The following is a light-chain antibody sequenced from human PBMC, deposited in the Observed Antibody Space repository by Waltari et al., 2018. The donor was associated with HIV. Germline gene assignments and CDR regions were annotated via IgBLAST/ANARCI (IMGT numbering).Light chain of an antibody. CDR2: GAS. J-gene: IGKJ3*01. Sequence: EIVLTQSPGSLSLSPGEGATLSCRASQRLPRTYLAWYLHKPGRAPRLLIYGASFRATGIPDRFSGSGSGTDFTLTISRLEPEDCATYFGQQYGSSATFGPGTKVDI. CDR1: QRLPRTY. CDR3: QQYGSSAT. V-gene: IGKV3-20*01.